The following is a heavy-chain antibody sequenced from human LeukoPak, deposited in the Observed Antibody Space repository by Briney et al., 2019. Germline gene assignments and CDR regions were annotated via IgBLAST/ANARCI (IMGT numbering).Heavy chain of an antibody. CDR1: GFTFSSYW. CDR3: ARGVTGNVYY. D-gene: IGHD7-27*01. J-gene: IGHJ4*01. V-gene: IGHV3-7*01. CDR2: IKQDGSEK. Sequence: GGSLRLSCAASGFTFSSYWMSWVRQAPGKGLEWVAKIKQDGSEKYYVDSVKGRLTTSRDNANNSLYLQRNTLRAEDTAVYYCARGVTGNVYYCGHGTPGTVSP.